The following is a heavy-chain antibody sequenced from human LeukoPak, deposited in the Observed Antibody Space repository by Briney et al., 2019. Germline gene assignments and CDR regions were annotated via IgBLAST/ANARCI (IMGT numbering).Heavy chain of an antibody. V-gene: IGHV1-69*13. J-gene: IGHJ4*02. D-gene: IGHD2-21*02. CDR3: ATSPTSDSPGY. Sequence: SVKVSCKAYGGTFSTYAISWVRQAPGQGLEWMGGIIPILGTANYAQKFQGRVTITADESTSTAYMELSSLRSEDTAVYYCATSPTSDSPGYWGQRTLVTVSS. CDR1: GGTFSTYA. CDR2: IIPILGTA.